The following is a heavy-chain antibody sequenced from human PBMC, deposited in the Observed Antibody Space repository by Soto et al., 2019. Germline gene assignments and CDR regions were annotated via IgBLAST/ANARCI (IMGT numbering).Heavy chain of an antibody. V-gene: IGHV3-21*01. CDR1: GFTFSSYR. J-gene: IGHJ4*02. CDR3: ARVQQLVPNNDY. CDR2: LSSSSSYI. Sequence: EVQLVESGGGLVKPGGSLRLSCAASGFTFSSYRMNWVRQAPGKGLEWVSSLSSSSSYIYYADSVKGRFTISRDNAKNSLYLQMNSLRAEDTAVYYCARVQQLVPNNDYWGQGTLVTVSS. D-gene: IGHD6-13*01.